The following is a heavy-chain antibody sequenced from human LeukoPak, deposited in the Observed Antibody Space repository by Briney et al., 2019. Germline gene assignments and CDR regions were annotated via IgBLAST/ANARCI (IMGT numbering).Heavy chain of an antibody. D-gene: IGHD3-9*01. Sequence: GASVKVSCKASGYTFTSYAMHWVRQAPGQRLEWMGWINAGNGNTKYSQKFQGRVTITRDTSASTAYMKLSSLRSEDTAVYYCARDRFRYFDWLLSDYYGMDVWGQGTTVTVSS. CDR3: ARDRFRYFDWLLSDYYGMDV. J-gene: IGHJ6*02. CDR2: INAGNGNT. V-gene: IGHV1-3*01. CDR1: GYTFTSYA.